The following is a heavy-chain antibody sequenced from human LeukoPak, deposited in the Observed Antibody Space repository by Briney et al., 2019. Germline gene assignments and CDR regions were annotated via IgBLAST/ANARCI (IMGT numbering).Heavy chain of an antibody. CDR2: ISWNSGSI. V-gene: IGHV3-9*01. Sequence: GGSLRLSCAASGFTFDNYAMNWVRQVPGKGLEWISLISWNSGSIDYADSVKGRFTISRDNAKTSLYLQMNSLRPEDTALYYCAKSPKDSGYYEPIDYWGQGTLVTVSS. J-gene: IGHJ4*02. CDR3: AKSPKDSGYYEPIDY. D-gene: IGHD3-22*01. CDR1: GFTFDNYA.